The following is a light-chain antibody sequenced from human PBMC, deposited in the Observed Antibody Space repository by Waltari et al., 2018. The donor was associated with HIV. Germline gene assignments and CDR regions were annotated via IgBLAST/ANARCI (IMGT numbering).Light chain of an antibody. CDR3: ATWDDSLNGWV. Sequence: QSVLTQPPSASGTPGQGVTLSCSGSSSNTGSNPVNLYRQLPGTAPKLLIYSNNQRPSGVPDRFSGSRSGTSASLAISGLQSDYEADYYCATWDDSLNGWVFGGGTKLTVL. V-gene: IGLV1-44*01. CDR1: SSNTGSNP. J-gene: IGLJ3*02. CDR2: SNN.